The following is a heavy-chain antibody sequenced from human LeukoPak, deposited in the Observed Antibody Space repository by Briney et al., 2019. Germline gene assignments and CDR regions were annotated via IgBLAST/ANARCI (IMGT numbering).Heavy chain of an antibody. CDR1: GFTFSGHN. D-gene: IGHD3-22*01. Sequence: GGSLRLSCAASGFTFSGHNMNWVRQAPGKGLEWISFVSISSGTIYYADSVKGRFRISRDNAKSSLDLEMNSLRAEDTAVYYCARGNPYYYDSSGYFDYWGQGTLVTVSS. CDR2: VSISSGTI. CDR3: ARGNPYYYDSSGYFDY. J-gene: IGHJ4*02. V-gene: IGHV3-48*04.